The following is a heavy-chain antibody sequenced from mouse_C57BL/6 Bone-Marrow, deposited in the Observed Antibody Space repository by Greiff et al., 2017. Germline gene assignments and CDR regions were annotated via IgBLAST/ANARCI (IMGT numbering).Heavy chain of an antibody. D-gene: IGHD2-3*01. J-gene: IGHJ4*01. CDR2: IWRGGST. CDR1: GFSLTSYG. Sequence: QVQLQQSGPGLVQPSQSLSITCTVSGFSLTSYGVHWVRPSPGKGLEWLGVIWRGGSTDYNAAFMSRLSITKDNSKSQVFFKMNSLQADDTAIYYCAKGRWLLPYYYAMDYWGQGTSVTVSS. V-gene: IGHV2-5*01. CDR3: AKGRWLLPYYYAMDY.